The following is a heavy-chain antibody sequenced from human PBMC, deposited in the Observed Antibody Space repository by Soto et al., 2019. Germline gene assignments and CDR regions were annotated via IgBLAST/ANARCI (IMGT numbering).Heavy chain of an antibody. Sequence: GGSLRLSCAASGFTFSSYAMSWVRQAPGKGLEWVSAISGSGGSTYYADSVKGRFTISRDNSKNTLYLQMNSLRAEDTAVYYCAMGGYSGYDPKPNYYYYYMDVWGKGTTVTVSS. D-gene: IGHD5-12*01. CDR1: GFTFSSYA. V-gene: IGHV3-23*01. CDR2: ISGSGGST. CDR3: AMGGYSGYDPKPNYYYYYMDV. J-gene: IGHJ6*03.